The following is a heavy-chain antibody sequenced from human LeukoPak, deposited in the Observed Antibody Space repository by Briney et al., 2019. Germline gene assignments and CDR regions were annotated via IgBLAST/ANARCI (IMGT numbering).Heavy chain of an antibody. V-gene: IGHV3-53*01. CDR1: GFTVSSNY. CDR2: IYSGGST. D-gene: IGHD1-26*01. Sequence: GGSLRLSCAASGFTVSSNYMSWVRQAPGKGLEWVSVIYSGGSTYYADSVKGRFTISRDNSKNTLYLRMNSLRAEDTAVYYCARGPVGATSEDYWGQGTLVTVSS. CDR3: ARGPVGATSEDY. J-gene: IGHJ4*02.